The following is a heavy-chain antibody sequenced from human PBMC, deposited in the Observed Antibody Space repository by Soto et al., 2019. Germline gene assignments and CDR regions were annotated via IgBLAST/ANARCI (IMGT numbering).Heavy chain of an antibody. J-gene: IGHJ6*03. V-gene: IGHV1-18*01. CDR1: GYTFTSYG. Sequence: GASVKVSCKASGYTFTSYGISWVRQAPGQGLEWMGWISAYNGNTNYAQTLQGRVTMTTDTSTSTAYMELRSLRSDDTAVYYCARVSYCSGGSCYSLDYYYYMDVWGKGTTVTVSS. CDR2: ISAYNGNT. D-gene: IGHD2-15*01. CDR3: ARVSYCSGGSCYSLDYYYYMDV.